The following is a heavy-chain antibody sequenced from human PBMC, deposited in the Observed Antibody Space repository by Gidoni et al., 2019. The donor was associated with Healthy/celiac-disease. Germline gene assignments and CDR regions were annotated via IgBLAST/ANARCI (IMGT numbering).Heavy chain of an antibody. D-gene: IGHD1-26*01. J-gene: IGHJ5*02. CDR1: GGTFSSYA. V-gene: IGHV1-69*01. CDR2: IIPIFGTA. Sequence: QLQLLQSGAEVKKPGTSVKVSCKASGGTFSSYAISWVRQAPGQGLEWMGGIIPIFGTANYAQKFQGRVTITAAESTSTAYMELRSLRSADTAVYYCAPGATSNWFDPWGQGTLVTVSS. CDR3: APGATSNWFDP.